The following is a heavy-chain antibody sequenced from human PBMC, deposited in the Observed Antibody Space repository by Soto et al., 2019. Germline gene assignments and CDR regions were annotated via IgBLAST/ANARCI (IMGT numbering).Heavy chain of an antibody. J-gene: IGHJ5*02. CDR2: INAGGGYT. Sequence: GASVKVSCKASGYIFTNYDMHWVRQAPGQGLEWMGTINAGGGYTTYAQRFQGRVTMTRDTSTSTVSMELSSLRYEDTALYYCTRGGAIVVVTAAFDLWGQGTLVTVSS. V-gene: IGHV1-46*03. CDR1: GYIFTNYD. CDR3: TRGGAIVVVTAAFDL. D-gene: IGHD2-21*02.